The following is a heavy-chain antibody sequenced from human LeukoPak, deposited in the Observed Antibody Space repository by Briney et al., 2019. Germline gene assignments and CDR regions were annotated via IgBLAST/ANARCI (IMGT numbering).Heavy chain of an antibody. Sequence: QPGGSLRLSCAASGFTFSSYSMHWVRQAPGKGLEWVSAISGSGGSTYYADSVKGRFTISRDNSKNTLYLQMNSLRAEDTAVYYCAKANLGVAAGTLDYWGQGTLVTVSS. J-gene: IGHJ4*02. CDR2: ISGSGGST. V-gene: IGHV3-23*01. D-gene: IGHD6-13*01. CDR1: GFTFSSYS. CDR3: AKANLGVAAGTLDY.